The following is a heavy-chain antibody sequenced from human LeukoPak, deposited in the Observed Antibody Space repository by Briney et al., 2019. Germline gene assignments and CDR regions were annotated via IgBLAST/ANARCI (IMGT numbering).Heavy chain of an antibody. CDR3: ARLVEMATTFDY. CDR1: GGSISSYY. Sequence: SETLSLTCTASGGSISSYYWSWTRQPPGKGLEWIGYIYYSGSTNYNPSLKSRVTISVDTSKNQFSLKLSSVTAADTAVYYCARLVEMATTFDYWGQGTLVTVSS. J-gene: IGHJ4*02. D-gene: IGHD5-24*01. V-gene: IGHV4-59*01. CDR2: IYYSGST.